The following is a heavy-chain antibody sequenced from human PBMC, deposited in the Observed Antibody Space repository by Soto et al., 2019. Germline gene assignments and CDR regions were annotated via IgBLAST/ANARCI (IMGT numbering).Heavy chain of an antibody. V-gene: IGHV3-23*01. CDR3: AKYVVVVAVYYYYGMDV. CDR1: GFTFSSYA. D-gene: IGHD2-2*01. J-gene: IGHJ6*02. CDR2: ISGSGGST. Sequence: EVQLLESGGGLVQPGGSLRLSCAASGFTFSSYAMSWVRQAPGKGLEWVSAISGSGGSTYYADSVKGRFTIHRDHSKTTLYTQKTXXXAEDTAVYYCAKYVVVVAVYYYYGMDVWGQGTTVTVSS.